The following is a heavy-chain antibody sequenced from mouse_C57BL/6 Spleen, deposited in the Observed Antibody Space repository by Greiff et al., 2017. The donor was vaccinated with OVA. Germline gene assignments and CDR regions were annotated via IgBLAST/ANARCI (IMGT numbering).Heavy chain of an antibody. D-gene: IGHD1-1*01. CDR1: GYAFTNYL. Sequence: QVQLQQSGAELVRPGPSVKVSCKASGYAFTNYLIEWVKQRPGQGLEWIGVINPGSGGTNYNEKFKGKATLTADKSSSTAYMQLSSLTSEDSAVYFCARPSTVAYWYFDVWGTGTTVTVSS. V-gene: IGHV1-54*01. J-gene: IGHJ1*03. CDR2: INPGSGGT. CDR3: ARPSTVAYWYFDV.